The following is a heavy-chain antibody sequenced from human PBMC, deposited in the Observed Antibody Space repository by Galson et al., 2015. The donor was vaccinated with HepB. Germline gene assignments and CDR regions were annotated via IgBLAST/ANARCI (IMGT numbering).Heavy chain of an antibody. Sequence: SVKVSCKASGYTFTSYAMHWVRQAPGQRLEWMGWINAGNGNTKYSQKFQGRVTITRDTPASTAYMELSSLRSEDTAVYYCARVVRVVAPTTAVFDYWGQGTLVTVSS. J-gene: IGHJ4*02. CDR2: INAGNGNT. CDR1: GYTFTSYA. V-gene: IGHV1-3*01. D-gene: IGHD3-10*01. CDR3: ARVVRVVAPTTAVFDY.